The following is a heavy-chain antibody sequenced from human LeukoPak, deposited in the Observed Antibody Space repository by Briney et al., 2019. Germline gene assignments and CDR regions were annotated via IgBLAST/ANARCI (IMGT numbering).Heavy chain of an antibody. CDR1: GFTFSSYA. Sequence: GGSLRLSCAASGFTFSSYAMSWVRQAPGQGLEWVSAISGSGGSTYYVDSVKGRFTISRDNSKNTLYLQMNSLRAEDTAVYYCAKGMLGYGDPSDAFDIWGQGTMVTVSS. J-gene: IGHJ3*02. CDR3: AKGMLGYGDPSDAFDI. CDR2: ISGSGGST. V-gene: IGHV3-23*01. D-gene: IGHD4-17*01.